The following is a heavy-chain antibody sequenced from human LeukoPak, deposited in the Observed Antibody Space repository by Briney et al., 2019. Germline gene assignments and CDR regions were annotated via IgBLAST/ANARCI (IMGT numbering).Heavy chain of an antibody. D-gene: IGHD3-22*01. CDR2: TNQDGGAK. J-gene: IGHJ4*02. Sequence: GGSLRLSCAASGFTFSNYWMSWVRQAPGKGLEWVATTNQDGGAKYYMDSVKGRFTISRDNAKNSLYLQMNSLRAEDTAVYYCARDARDNSSGYPAPDYWGQGSLVTVSS. V-gene: IGHV3-7*05. CDR3: ARDARDNSSGYPAPDY. CDR1: GFTFSNYW.